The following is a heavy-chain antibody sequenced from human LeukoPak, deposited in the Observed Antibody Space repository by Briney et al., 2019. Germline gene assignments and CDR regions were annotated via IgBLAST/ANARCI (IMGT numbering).Heavy chain of an antibody. J-gene: IGHJ4*02. D-gene: IGHD3-16*01. CDR3: AGGSWRVTWSYFDY. Sequence: GGSLRLSCAASGFTFSSYAMHWVRQAPGKGLEWGAVISHDGSNKYYADSVKGRFAISRDNSKNTLYPQMNSLRAEDTAVYYCAGGSWRVTWSYFDYWGQGTLVTVSS. CDR2: ISHDGSNK. CDR1: GFTFSSYA. V-gene: IGHV3-30*09.